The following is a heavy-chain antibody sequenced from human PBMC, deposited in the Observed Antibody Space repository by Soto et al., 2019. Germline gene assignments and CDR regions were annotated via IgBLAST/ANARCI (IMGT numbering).Heavy chain of an antibody. J-gene: IGHJ4*02. V-gene: IGHV3-23*01. D-gene: IGHD3-16*02. CDR1: GFTFSSYA. CDR2: ISGSGGST. CDR3: AKDLRGYAWGSYRVDY. Sequence: GGSLRLSCAASGFTFSSYAMSWVRQAPGKGLEWVSAISGSGGSTYYADSVKGRFTISRDNSKNTLYLQMNSLRAEDTAVYYCAKDLRGYAWGSYRVDYWGQGTLVTVSS.